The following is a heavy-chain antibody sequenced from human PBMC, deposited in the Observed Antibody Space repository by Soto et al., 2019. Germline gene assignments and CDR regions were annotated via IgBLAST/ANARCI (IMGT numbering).Heavy chain of an antibody. Sequence: GGSLRLSCAASGFTFSSYGMHWVRQAPGKGLEWVAVIWYDGSNKYYADSVKGRFTISRDNSKNTLYLQMNSLRAEDTAVYYCARDLAVGATYYYYYYGMDVWGQGTTVTVSS. CDR2: IWYDGSNK. CDR1: GFTFSSYG. V-gene: IGHV3-33*01. J-gene: IGHJ6*02. CDR3: ARDLAVGATYYYYYYGMDV. D-gene: IGHD1-26*01.